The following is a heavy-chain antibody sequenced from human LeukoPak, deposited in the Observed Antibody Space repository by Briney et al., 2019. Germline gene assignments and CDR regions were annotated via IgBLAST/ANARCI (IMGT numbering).Heavy chain of an antibody. J-gene: IGHJ4*02. CDR3: TTDAGYDSRWYND. Sequence: GGPLRLSSVASGFTFSDAYMSWVRQAPGEGLEWVGRIKSKNDGGTIDYAAPVKGRFTISRDDSRNTLYLQMNSLKTEDTAVYYCTTDAGYDSRWYNDWGQGSLVTVSS. V-gene: IGHV3-15*01. CDR1: GFTFSDAY. D-gene: IGHD6-13*01. CDR2: IKSKNDGGTI.